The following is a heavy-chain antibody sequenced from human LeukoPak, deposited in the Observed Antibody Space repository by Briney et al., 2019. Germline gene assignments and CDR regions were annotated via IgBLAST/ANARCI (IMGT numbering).Heavy chain of an antibody. CDR3: ARAHYYDSSGSTSHFDY. CDR2: INSDGSST. V-gene: IGHV3-74*01. D-gene: IGHD3-22*01. J-gene: IGHJ4*02. CDR1: GFTFSSYW. Sequence: GGSLRLSCAASGFTFSSYWMHWVRQAPGKGLVWVSRINSDGSSTSYADSVKGRFTISRDNAKNTLYLQMNSLRAEDTAVYYCARAHYYDSSGSTSHFDYWGQGTLVTVSS.